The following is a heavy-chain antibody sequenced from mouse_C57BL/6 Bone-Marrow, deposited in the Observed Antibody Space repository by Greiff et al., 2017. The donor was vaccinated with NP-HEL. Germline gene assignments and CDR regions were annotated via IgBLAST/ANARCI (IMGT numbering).Heavy chain of an antibody. CDR3: ARTPTTVHYAMDY. CDR1: GYTFTSYW. D-gene: IGHD1-1*01. V-gene: IGHV1-55*01. CDR2: IYPGSGST. J-gene: IGHJ4*01. Sequence: QVQLKQPGAELVKPGASVKMSCKASGYTFTSYWITWVKQRPGQGLEWIGDIYPGSGSTNYNERFKSKATLTVDTSSSTAYMQLSSLTSEDSAVYYCARTPTTVHYAMDYWGQGTSVTVSS.